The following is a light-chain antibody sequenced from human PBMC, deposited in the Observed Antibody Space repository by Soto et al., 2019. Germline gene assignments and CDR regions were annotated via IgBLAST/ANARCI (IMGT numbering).Light chain of an antibody. CDR1: ERVASSS. CDR3: QLYRMSRALT. CDR2: ETS. V-gene: IGKV3-20*01. J-gene: IGKJ4*01. Sequence: EVVLTQSPGTLSLSPGERATLSCRASERVASSSLAWYQQKPGQAPRHLIYETSSRATGTPDRFSGRGAGTDFTLTISRLEPEDSAVYYCQLYRMSRALTFGGGTKVETK.